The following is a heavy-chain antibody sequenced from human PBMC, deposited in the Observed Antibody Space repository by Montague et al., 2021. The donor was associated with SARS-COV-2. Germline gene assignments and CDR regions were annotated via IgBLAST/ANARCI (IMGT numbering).Heavy chain of an antibody. D-gene: IGHD6-13*01. J-gene: IGHJ5*02. V-gene: IGHV2-5*02. Sequence: VKPTQTLTLTCTFSGFSLSTSGVGVGWIRQPPGKALEWLAVIYWDDDKRYSPSLKSRLTITKDTSKNQVVLTMTNMDPVDTATYYCAHSSIAAAGTTRRRLDPGGQGTLVTVSP. CDR3: AHSSIAAAGTTRRRLDP. CDR2: IYWDDDK. CDR1: GFSLSTSGVG.